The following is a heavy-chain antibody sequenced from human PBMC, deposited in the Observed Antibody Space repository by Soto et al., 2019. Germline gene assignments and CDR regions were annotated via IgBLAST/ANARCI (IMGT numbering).Heavy chain of an antibody. CDR1: GGSFSGSY. CDR3: ARALSYYDFSGGYYSSYYCLDD. J-gene: IGHJ6*02. D-gene: IGHD3-3*01. Sequence: SGTLSLTCAVYGGSFSGSYWSWIRQPPGKGPEWIGEINHSGSTNYNPSPKSRATISVDTSKNQSSLKLRSVTASETAVYYCARALSYYDFSGGYYSSYYCLDDWGQGTTVTVSS. CDR2: INHSGST. V-gene: IGHV4-34*01.